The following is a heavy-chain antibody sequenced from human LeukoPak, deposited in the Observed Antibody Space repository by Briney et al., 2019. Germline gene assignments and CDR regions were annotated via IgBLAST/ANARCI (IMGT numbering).Heavy chain of an antibody. CDR3: ARGLYCSSTSCYTGNWFDP. CDR1: GGSFSSYY. J-gene: IGHJ5*02. CDR2: INHSGST. V-gene: IGHV4-34*01. D-gene: IGHD2-2*02. Sequence: SETLSLTCAVYGGSFSSYYWSWIRQPPGKGLEWIGEINHSGSTNYNPSLKSRVTISVDTSKNQFSLKLSSVTAADTAVYYCARGLYCSSTSCYTGNWFDPWGQGTLITVSS.